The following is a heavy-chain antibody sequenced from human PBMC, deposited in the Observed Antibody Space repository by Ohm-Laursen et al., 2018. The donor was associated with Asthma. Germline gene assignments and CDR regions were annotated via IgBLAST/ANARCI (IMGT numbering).Heavy chain of an antibody. Sequence: SQTLSLTCTVSGGSISSYYWSWIRQPPGKGLGWIGYIYYSGSTNYNPSLKSRATISVDTSKNQFSLKLSSVTAADTAVYYCARGNDYGEHLGAFDIWGQGTMVTVSS. D-gene: IGHD4-17*01. J-gene: IGHJ3*02. CDR1: GGSISSYY. V-gene: IGHV4-59*01. CDR3: ARGNDYGEHLGAFDI. CDR2: IYYSGST.